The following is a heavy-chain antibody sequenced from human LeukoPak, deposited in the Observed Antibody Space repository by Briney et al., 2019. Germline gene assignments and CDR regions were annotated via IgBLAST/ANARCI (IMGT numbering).Heavy chain of an antibody. Sequence: GRSLRLSCEASGFSFDDFDMHWARHAPGKGLEWGSRIGWNGRSIHYADSVKGRFTISRDNAKNSLYLQMNSLRAEDTALYYCAKDSDYFGSGSYYNFWDVWGQGTTVIVSS. D-gene: IGHD3-10*01. CDR3: AKDSDYFGSGSYYNFWDV. CDR2: IGWNGRSI. J-gene: IGHJ6*02. CDR1: GFSFDDFD. V-gene: IGHV3-9*01.